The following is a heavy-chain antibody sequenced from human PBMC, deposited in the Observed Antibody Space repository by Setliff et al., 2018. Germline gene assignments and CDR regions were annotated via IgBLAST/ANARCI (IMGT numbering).Heavy chain of an antibody. CDR1: GDSISSGDYF. J-gene: IGHJ4*01. Sequence: LSLTCTVSGDSISSGDYFWSWIRQPPGQGLEWIAYIGESGNNIHYADSVKGRFTISRDNAKNSLYLQMNSLRVEDTALYDCARDGNNWNDLDYWGNGTLVTVAS. CDR3: ARDGNNWNDLDY. D-gene: IGHD1-20*01. V-gene: IGHV3-11*04. CDR2: IGESGNNI.